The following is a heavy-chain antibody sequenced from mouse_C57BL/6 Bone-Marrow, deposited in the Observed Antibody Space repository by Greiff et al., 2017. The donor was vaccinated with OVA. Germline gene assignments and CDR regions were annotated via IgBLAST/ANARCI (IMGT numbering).Heavy chain of an antibody. CDR3: AREYDGYPWFAY. Sequence: VQLKQSGPVLVKPGASVKMSCKASGYTFTDYYMNWVKQSHGKSLEWIGVINPYNGGTSYNQKFKGKATLTVDKSSSTAYMELNSLTSEDSAVYYCAREYDGYPWFAYWGQGTLVTVSA. D-gene: IGHD2-3*01. CDR2: INPYNGGT. J-gene: IGHJ3*01. CDR1: GYTFTDYY. V-gene: IGHV1-19*01.